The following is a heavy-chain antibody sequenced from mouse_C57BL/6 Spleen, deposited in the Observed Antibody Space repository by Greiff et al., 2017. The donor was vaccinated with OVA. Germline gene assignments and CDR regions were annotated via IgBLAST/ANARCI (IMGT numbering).Heavy chain of an antibody. CDR2: IHPNSGST. CDR1: GYTFTSYW. V-gene: IGHV1-64*01. Sequence: QVQLQQPGAELVKPGASVKLSCKASGYTFTSYWMHWVKQRPGQGLAWIGMIHPNSGSTNYNEKFKSKATLTVDKSSSTAYMQLSSLTSEDSAVYYCARYPYGNYGLDFDYWGQGTTLTVSS. J-gene: IGHJ2*01. CDR3: ARYPYGNYGLDFDY. D-gene: IGHD2-1*01.